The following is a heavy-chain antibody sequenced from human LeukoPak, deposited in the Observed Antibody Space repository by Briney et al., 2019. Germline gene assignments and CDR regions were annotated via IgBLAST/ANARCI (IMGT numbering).Heavy chain of an antibody. D-gene: IGHD5-18*01. Sequence: GASVQVSCMASGCTLTSYDINWVRQATGQGLEWMGLMNHNSGNTGYAQKFQDRLTLTRNTSISTAYMALSSLRSEDTAVYCCARGRGYSYGQFDYWGQGTLVTVSS. CDR1: GCTLTSYD. CDR2: MNHNSGNT. J-gene: IGHJ4*02. V-gene: IGHV1-8*01. CDR3: ARGRGYSYGQFDY.